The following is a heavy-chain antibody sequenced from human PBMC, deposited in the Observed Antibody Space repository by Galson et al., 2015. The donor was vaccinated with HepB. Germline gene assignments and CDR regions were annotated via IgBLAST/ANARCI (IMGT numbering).Heavy chain of an antibody. D-gene: IGHD3-10*01. CDR2: ISAYNGNT. J-gene: IGHJ6*02. Sequence: SVKVSCKASGYTFTSYGISWVRQAPGQGLEWMGWISAYNGNTNYAQKLQGRVTMTTDTSTSTAYMELRSLRSDDTAVYYCASFPMVRGVNLWSYGMDVWGQGTTVTVSS. V-gene: IGHV1-18*01. CDR1: GYTFTSYG. CDR3: ASFPMVRGVNLWSYGMDV.